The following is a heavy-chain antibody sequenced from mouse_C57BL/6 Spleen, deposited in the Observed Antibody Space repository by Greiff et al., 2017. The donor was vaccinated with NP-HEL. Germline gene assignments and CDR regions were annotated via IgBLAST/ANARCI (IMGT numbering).Heavy chain of an antibody. J-gene: IGHJ4*01. CDR2: IRLKSDNYAT. V-gene: IGHV6-3*01. Sequence: VQLKESGGGLVQPGGSMKLSCVASGFTFSNYWMNWVRQSPEKGLEWVAQIRLKSDNYATHYAESVKGRFTISRDDSKSSVYLQMNNLRAEDTGIYYCSGSSPYYAMDYWGQGTSVTVSS. D-gene: IGHD1-1*01. CDR1: GFTFSNYW. CDR3: SGSSPYYAMDY.